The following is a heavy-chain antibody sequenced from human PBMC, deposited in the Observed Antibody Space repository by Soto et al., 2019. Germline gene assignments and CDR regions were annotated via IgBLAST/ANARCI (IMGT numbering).Heavy chain of an antibody. V-gene: IGHV4-34*01. CDR1: GGSFSGYY. Sequence: PSETLSLTCAVYGGSFSGYYWSWIRQPPGKGLEWIGEINHSGSTNYNPSLKSRVTISVDTSKNQFSLKLSSVTAADTAVYYCERGAFRYFVAGDCYYMDVWGKGTTVTVSS. CDR2: INHSGST. D-gene: IGHD3-9*01. CDR3: ERGAFRYFVAGDCYYMDV. J-gene: IGHJ6*03.